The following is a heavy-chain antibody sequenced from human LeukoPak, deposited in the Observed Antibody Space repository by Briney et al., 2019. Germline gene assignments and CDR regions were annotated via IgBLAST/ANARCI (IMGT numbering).Heavy chain of an antibody. CDR3: PKTTTGYSSGRYPGRPVDN. D-gene: IGHD6-19*01. CDR2: ISGSGGGT. J-gene: IGHJ4*02. CDR1: GFTFSSYA. Sequence: GGSLRLSCAASGFTFSSYAVSWVRQAPGNGLEWVSAISGSGGGTYYADSVKGRFTISKDNSKNTLYLQMNSLSTEDTAVYYCPKTTTGYSSGRYPGRPVDNWGQGTLVIVSS. V-gene: IGHV3-23*01.